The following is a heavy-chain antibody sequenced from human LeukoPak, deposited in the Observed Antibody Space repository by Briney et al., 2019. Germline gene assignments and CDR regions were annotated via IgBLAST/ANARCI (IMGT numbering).Heavy chain of an antibody. CDR3: ARHKFDDYVWGSYRQGFDY. Sequence: SETLSLTCTISGGSIGSYFWSWIRQPPGKGLEWIGYIFYTGSTNYSPSLKSRVTMSVDTSKNQFSLKLSSVTAADTAVYYCARHKFDDYVWGSYRQGFDYWGQGTLVTVSS. CDR1: GGSIGSYF. V-gene: IGHV4-59*08. J-gene: IGHJ4*02. CDR2: IFYTGST. D-gene: IGHD3-16*02.